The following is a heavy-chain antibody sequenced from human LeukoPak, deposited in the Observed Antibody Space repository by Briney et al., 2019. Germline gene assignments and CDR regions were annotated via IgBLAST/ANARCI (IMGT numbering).Heavy chain of an antibody. V-gene: IGHV3-30*03. CDR1: GFTFSSYG. D-gene: IGHD6-13*01. CDR2: ISYDGSNK. Sequence: GRSLRLSCAASGFTFSSYGMHWVRQAPGKGLEWVAVISYDGSNKYYADSVKGRFTISRDNAKNSLYLQMNSLRAEDAAVYYCARDKPPDSSSWYYFDYWGQGTLVTVSS. CDR3: ARDKPPDSSSWYYFDY. J-gene: IGHJ4*02.